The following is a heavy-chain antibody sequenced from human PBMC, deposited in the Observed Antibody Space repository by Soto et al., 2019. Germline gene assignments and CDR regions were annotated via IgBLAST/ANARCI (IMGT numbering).Heavy chain of an antibody. CDR3: ARGVLRYFDWLRSYYYYGMDV. V-gene: IGHV1-18*01. D-gene: IGHD3-9*01. Sequence: ASVKVSCKASGYTFTSYGISWVRQAPGQGLEWMGWISAYNANTNYAQKLQGRVTMTTGTSTTTAYMELRSLRSDDTAVYYCARGVLRYFDWLRSYYYYGMDVWGQGTTVTVSS. CDR2: ISAYNANT. CDR1: GYTFTSYG. J-gene: IGHJ6*02.